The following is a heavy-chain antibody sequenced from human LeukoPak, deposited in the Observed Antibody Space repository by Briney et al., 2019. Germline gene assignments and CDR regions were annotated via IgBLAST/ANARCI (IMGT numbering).Heavy chain of an antibody. J-gene: IGHJ6*03. CDR3: ARVPRGSTVGTLPYFYYYMDV. CDR1: GDSVSSGSNY. D-gene: IGHD1-26*01. Sequence: SETLSLTCTVSGDSVSSGSNYWSCIRQPAGKGLEWIGRIYNSWTTNYNPSLKSRVTISVDTSKNQFSLKLSSVTAADTAVYYCARVPRGSTVGTLPYFYYYMDVWGKGTTVIVSS. V-gene: IGHV4-61*02. CDR2: IYNSWTT.